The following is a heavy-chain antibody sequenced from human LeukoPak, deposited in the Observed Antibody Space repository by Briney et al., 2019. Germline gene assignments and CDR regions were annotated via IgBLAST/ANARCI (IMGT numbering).Heavy chain of an antibody. CDR1: GGSIISHY. Sequence: SETLSLTCTVSGGSIISHYWNWIRQPAGKGMEWIGRVYTSGSTTYNTSLKNRVTMSVDTSKNQFSLRLTSVTAADTAVYYCAKDTSSGYSPPGAFDLWGQGTMVTVSS. V-gene: IGHV4-4*07. J-gene: IGHJ3*01. CDR2: VYTSGST. CDR3: AKDTSSGYSPPGAFDL. D-gene: IGHD6-13*01.